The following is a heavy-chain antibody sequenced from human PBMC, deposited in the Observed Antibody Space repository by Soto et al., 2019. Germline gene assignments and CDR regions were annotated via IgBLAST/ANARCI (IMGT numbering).Heavy chain of an antibody. V-gene: IGHV1-18*04. Sequence: ASVKVSCKASGYTFTGYYMHWVRQAPGQGLEWMGWISAYNGNTNYAQKLQGRVTMTTDTSTSTAYMELRSLRSDDTAVYYCARDARERLTETYYYDSSGYYYLWGQGTLVTLSS. CDR3: ARDARERLTETYYYDSSGYYYL. CDR2: ISAYNGNT. D-gene: IGHD3-22*01. CDR1: GYTFTGYY. J-gene: IGHJ4*02.